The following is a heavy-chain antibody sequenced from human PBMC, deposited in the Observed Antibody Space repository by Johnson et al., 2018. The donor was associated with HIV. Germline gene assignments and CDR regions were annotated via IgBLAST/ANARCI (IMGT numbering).Heavy chain of an antibody. CDR3: ARDRGLDAFDI. D-gene: IGHD3-10*01. Sequence: MLLVESGGGVVRPGGSLRLSCAASGFTFDDYGMSLVRQVPGKGLEWVSGINWRGGTIGYTDSVKGRFTISRDNAKNSLYLQMNSLRAEDTALYYCARDRGLDAFDIWGQGTMVTVSS. CDR1: GFTFDDYG. CDR2: INWRGGTI. V-gene: IGHV3-20*04. J-gene: IGHJ3*02.